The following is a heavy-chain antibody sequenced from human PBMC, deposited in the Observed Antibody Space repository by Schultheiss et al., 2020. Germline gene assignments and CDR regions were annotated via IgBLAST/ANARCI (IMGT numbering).Heavy chain of an antibody. CDR2: ISHSGHST. Sequence: GGSLRLSCAASGFTFSSYAMSWVRQAPGKGLEWVSAISHSGHSTYYADSVRGRFTISRDNSKNTLYLQMNSLRAEDTAVYYCTTDRCRSSGYYCYYYWGQGTLVTVSS. V-gene: IGHV3-23*01. J-gene: IGHJ4*02. CDR3: TTDRCRSSGYYCYYY. CDR1: GFTFSSYA. D-gene: IGHD3-22*01.